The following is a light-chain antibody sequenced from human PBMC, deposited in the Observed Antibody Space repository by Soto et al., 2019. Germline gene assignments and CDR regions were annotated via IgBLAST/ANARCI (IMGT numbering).Light chain of an antibody. Sequence: EIVMTQSPATLSVSPGERATLSCRASQSVSSNLAWYQQKPSKAPRLLIYGASTRATGIPARFSGSGSGTVFTLTIISLQSEDFAVYYCQQYNNWPWTFGQGTKVDIK. CDR2: GAS. V-gene: IGKV3-15*01. CDR3: QQYNNWPWT. J-gene: IGKJ1*01. CDR1: QSVSSN.